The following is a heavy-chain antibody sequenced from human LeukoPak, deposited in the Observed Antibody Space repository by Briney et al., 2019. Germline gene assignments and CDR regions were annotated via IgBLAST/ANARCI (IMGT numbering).Heavy chain of an antibody. V-gene: IGHV4-34*01. CDR3: ARGLVDTAMVLLINWFDP. J-gene: IGHJ5*02. Sequence: SETPSLTCAVYGGSFSGYYWSWIRQPPGKGLEWIGEINHSGSTNYNPSLKSRVTISVDTSKNQFSLKLSSVTAADTAVYYCARGLVDTAMVLLINWFDPWGQGTLVTVSS. D-gene: IGHD5-18*01. CDR1: GGSFSGYY. CDR2: INHSGST.